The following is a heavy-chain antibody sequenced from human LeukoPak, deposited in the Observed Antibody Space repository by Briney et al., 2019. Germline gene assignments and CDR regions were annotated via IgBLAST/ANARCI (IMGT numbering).Heavy chain of an antibody. CDR1: GGSFSGYF. CDR2: INHSGGT. D-gene: IGHD3-22*01. CDR3: ATYYYDSSGYYFEY. Sequence: PSETLSLTCAVYGGSFSGYFWSWIRQAPGKGLEWIGEINHSGGTKYNPSLKSRVTISVDTSKNQFSLKLSSVTAADTAVYYCATYYYDSSGYYFEYWGLGTLVTVSS. J-gene: IGHJ4*02. V-gene: IGHV4-34*01.